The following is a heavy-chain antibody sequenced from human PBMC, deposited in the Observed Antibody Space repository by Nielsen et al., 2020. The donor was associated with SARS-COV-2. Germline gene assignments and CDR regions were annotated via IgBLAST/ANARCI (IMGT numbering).Heavy chain of an antibody. CDR3: ARDRQKRFDF. CDR1: GYSFTTYA. V-gene: IGHV1-3*01. Sequence: ASVKVSCKASGYSFTTYAIHWARQAPGQRLEWMGWINADNGNTRYSQEFQGRVTLNRDTSASTGYMELSSLRSEDTAVYYCARDRQKRFDFWGQGTLVTVSS. CDR2: INADNGNT. J-gene: IGHJ4*02.